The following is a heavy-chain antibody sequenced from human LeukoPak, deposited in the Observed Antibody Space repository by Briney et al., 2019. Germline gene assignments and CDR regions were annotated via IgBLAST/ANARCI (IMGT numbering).Heavy chain of an antibody. CDR3: TRDSGYNAFDI. D-gene: IGHD5-12*01. J-gene: IGHJ3*02. CDR1: GFTFSSYA. V-gene: IGHV3-23*01. Sequence: GGSLRLSCAASGFTFSSYAMSWVRQAPGKGLEWVSAISGSDDSTYYADSVKGRFTISRDNSKNTLYLQMNSLRAEDTAVYYCTRDSGYNAFDIWGQGTMVTVSS. CDR2: ISGSDDST.